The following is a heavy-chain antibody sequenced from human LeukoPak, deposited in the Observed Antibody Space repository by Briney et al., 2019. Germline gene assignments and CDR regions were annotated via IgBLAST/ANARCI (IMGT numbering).Heavy chain of an antibody. Sequence: PAGSLRHSCAASGLTLSRTGMHWLRQAPAKELERVAVVSYDGSNKYYADSVKGRFTVSRDNSKNTLYLQMNSLRAEDTALYYCAKGHYYGDYAYWGQGTLVTASS. V-gene: IGHV3-30*18. CDR2: VSYDGSNK. D-gene: IGHD4-17*01. CDR1: GLTLSRTG. J-gene: IGHJ4*02. CDR3: AKGHYYGDYAY.